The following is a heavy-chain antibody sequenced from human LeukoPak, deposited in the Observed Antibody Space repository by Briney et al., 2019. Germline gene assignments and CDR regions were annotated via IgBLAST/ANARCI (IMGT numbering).Heavy chain of an antibody. D-gene: IGHD4-23*01. CDR2: IYYSGSI. Sequence: PETLSLTCTVSGYSLSSGYYWGWIRQPPGKGLEWIGYIYYSGSINYNPSLKSRVTISVDTSKNQFSLKLSSVTAADTAVYYCARIYGGNSYYYYGMDVWGQGTTVTVSS. J-gene: IGHJ6*02. CDR3: ARIYGGNSYYYYGMDV. CDR1: GYSLSSGYY. V-gene: IGHV4-61*01.